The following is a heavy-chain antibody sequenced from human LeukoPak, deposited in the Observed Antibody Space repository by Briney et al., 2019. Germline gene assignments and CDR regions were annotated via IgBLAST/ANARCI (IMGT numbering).Heavy chain of an antibody. V-gene: IGHV3-21*01. CDR3: ARGGNYDSSGYDGY. J-gene: IGHJ4*02. D-gene: IGHD3-22*01. CDR1: GFTFSSYE. CDR2: ISSSSSYI. Sequence: GGSLRLSCAASGFTFSSYEMNWVRQAPGKGLEWVSSISSSSSYIYYADSVKGRFTISRDNAKNSLYLQMNSLRAEDTAVYYCARGGNYDSSGYDGYWGQGTLVTVSS.